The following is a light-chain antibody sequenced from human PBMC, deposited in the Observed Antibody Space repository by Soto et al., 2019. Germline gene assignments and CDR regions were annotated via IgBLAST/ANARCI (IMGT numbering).Light chain of an antibody. CDR2: LEGSGSY. CDR1: SGDSSYI. J-gene: IGLJ3*02. V-gene: IGLV4-60*02. CDR3: YTWDREPWV. Sequence: QSVLTQPSSASGSLGSSVKLTCTLTSGDSSYIIAWHQQQPGKAPRYLMKLEGSGSYNKGCVDPDRLSGSSYRADRHLIISNLHVEDEGDYCCYTWDREPWVFGGGTKLTVL.